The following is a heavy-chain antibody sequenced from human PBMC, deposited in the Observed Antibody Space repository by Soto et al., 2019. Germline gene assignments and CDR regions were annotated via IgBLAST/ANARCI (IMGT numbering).Heavy chain of an antibody. V-gene: IGHV3-23*01. CDR2: VTGGGHTT. Sequence: EAQLLESGGGLVQPGGSLRLSCAASGFTFSRYAMSWVRQAPGKGLEWFSTVTGGGHTTYNADSVNGRFTISRDNSKNTLYLQMNNLRAEDTAIYYCASSSGDLDVYGMDIWGPGTTVTVSS. CDR1: GFTFSRYA. J-gene: IGHJ6*02. CDR3: ASSSGDLDVYGMDI. D-gene: IGHD3-10*01.